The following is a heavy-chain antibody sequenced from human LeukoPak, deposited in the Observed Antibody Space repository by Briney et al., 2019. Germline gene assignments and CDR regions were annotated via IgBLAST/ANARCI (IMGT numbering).Heavy chain of an antibody. CDR1: GSTFSSYA. CDR2: ISYDGSNK. Sequence: PGRSLRLSCAASGSTFSSYAMHWVRQAPGKGLEWVAVISYDGSNKYYADSVKGRFTISRDNAKNSLYLQMNSLRAEDTAVYYCARASESGTDYWGQGTLVTVSS. CDR3: ARASESGTDY. D-gene: IGHD1-26*01. J-gene: IGHJ4*02. V-gene: IGHV3-30-3*01.